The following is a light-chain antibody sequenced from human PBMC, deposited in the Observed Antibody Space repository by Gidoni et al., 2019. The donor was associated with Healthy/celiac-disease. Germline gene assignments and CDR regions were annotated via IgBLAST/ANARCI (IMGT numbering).Light chain of an antibody. CDR2: KAS. V-gene: IGKV1-5*03. Sequence: DLQMPQSPSTLPASVGDRVTITCRASQSISSWLAWYQQKPGKAPKLLIYKASSLESGVQSRFSGSGSGTEFTLTISSLQPDDFATYYCQQYNSYWTFGQGTKVEIK. CDR1: QSISSW. J-gene: IGKJ1*01. CDR3: QQYNSYWT.